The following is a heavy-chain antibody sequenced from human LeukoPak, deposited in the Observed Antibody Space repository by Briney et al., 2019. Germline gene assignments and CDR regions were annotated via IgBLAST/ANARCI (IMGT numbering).Heavy chain of an antibody. CDR2: IKQDGSEK. J-gene: IGHJ6*02. D-gene: IGHD1-1*01. CDR1: GFTFSDYG. V-gene: IGHV3-7*01. CDR3: AKVRGNRRSGMDV. Sequence: TGGSLRLSCAASGFTFSDYGMHWVRQAPGKGLEWVANIKQDGSEKYYVDSVKGRFTISRDNAKNSLYLQMNSLRAEDTAVYYCAKVRGNRRSGMDVWGQGTTVTVSS.